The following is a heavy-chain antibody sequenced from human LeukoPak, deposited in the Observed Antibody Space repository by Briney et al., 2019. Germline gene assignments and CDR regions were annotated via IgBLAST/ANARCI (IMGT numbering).Heavy chain of an antibody. J-gene: IGHJ3*02. CDR1: GYAFTRPH. CDR3: TRDRGFGGVDSFDI. Sequence: ASVKVSCKASGYAFTRPHINCARQAPGQGLEWMGWIHPNSGGTKYAQKFQGRVTMTRDTSISTVYMEVSRLRSDDTAVYYCTRDRGFGGVDSFDIWGQGTMVTV. V-gene: IGHV1-2*02. D-gene: IGHD3-16*01. CDR2: IHPNSGGT.